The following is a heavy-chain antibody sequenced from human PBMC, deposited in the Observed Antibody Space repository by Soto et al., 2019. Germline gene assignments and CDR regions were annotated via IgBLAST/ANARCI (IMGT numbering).Heavy chain of an antibody. D-gene: IGHD4-4*01. CDR3: ARGSLEMTTITSYFDY. CDR2: IIPILGIA. V-gene: IGHV1-69*02. J-gene: IGHJ4*02. CDR1: GGTFSSYT. Sequence: SVKVSCKASGGTFSSYTISWVRQAPGQGLEWMGRIIPILGIANYAQKFQGRVTMTRNTSISTAYMELSSLRSEDTAVYYCARGSLEMTTITSYFDYWGQGALVTVSS.